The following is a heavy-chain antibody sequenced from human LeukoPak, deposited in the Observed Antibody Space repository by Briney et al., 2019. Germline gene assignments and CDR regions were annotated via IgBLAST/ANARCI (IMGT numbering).Heavy chain of an antibody. CDR1: GFTFSDYY. J-gene: IGHJ5*02. CDR2: ISSSGNTI. V-gene: IGHV3-11*01. Sequence: PGGSLRLSCAASGFTFSDYYMSWIRQAPGKGLEWVSYISSSGNTIYYADSVKGRFTISRDNSKNTLYLQMNSLRAEDTAVYYCAKAVNGVVARDWFDPWGQGTLVTVSS. D-gene: IGHD2-15*01. CDR3: AKAVNGVVARDWFDP.